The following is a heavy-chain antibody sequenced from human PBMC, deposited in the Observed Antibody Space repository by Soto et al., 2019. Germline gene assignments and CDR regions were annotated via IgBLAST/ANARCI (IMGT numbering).Heavy chain of an antibody. Sequence: ASVKVSCKASGYTFIGYYMHWVRQAPGPGLEWMGWINPNSGGTNYAQKFQGWVTMARDTSINTAYMELSRLRSDDTAVYYCATQRDYGDYGAFDYWGQGTLVTVSS. V-gene: IGHV1-2*04. CDR1: GYTFIGYY. CDR2: INPNSGGT. D-gene: IGHD4-17*01. J-gene: IGHJ4*02. CDR3: ATQRDYGDYGAFDY.